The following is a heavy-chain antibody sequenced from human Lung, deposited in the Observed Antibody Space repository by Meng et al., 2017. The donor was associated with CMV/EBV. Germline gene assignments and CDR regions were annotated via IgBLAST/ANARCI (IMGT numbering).Heavy chain of an antibody. D-gene: IGHD3-3*01. V-gene: IGHV3-21*01. CDR2: ISTSSSYI. Sequence: GGSLRLXCAASGFTLSRYSMNWVRQAPGKGLEWVSSISTSSSYIYYRDSVKGRFTISRDNAMNSLSLQMKSLRAEDTAVYYCARVLETGAAFDVWGRGTVVSVS. CDR3: ARVLETGAAFDV. J-gene: IGHJ3*01. CDR1: GFTLSRYS.